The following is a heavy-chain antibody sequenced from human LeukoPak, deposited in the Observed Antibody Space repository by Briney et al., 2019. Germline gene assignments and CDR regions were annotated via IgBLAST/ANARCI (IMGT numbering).Heavy chain of an antibody. CDR3: AKGIAAADY. J-gene: IGHJ4*02. D-gene: IGHD6-13*01. V-gene: IGHV3-30*02. CDR1: GFLFSSYG. CDR2: IQYDGSNQ. Sequence: QPGGSLRLSCAASGFLFSSYGMHWVRQAPGKGLEWVAFIQYDGSNQYYADSVKGRFTISRDNSKNTLYLQMNSLRAEDSAVYYCAKGIAAADYWGQGTLVTVSS.